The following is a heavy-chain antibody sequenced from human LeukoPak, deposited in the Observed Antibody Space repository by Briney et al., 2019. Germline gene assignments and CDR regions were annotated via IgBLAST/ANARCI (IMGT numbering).Heavy chain of an antibody. Sequence: ASVKVSCKASGYTFTSYYMHWVRQAPGQGLEWMGIINPSGGSTSYAQKFQGRVTMTRDKSTSTVSMELSSLRYEDTAMYYCAREGTETTGEGYYMDVWGAGTTVTVSS. J-gene: IGHJ6*03. V-gene: IGHV1-46*01. CDR2: INPSGGST. CDR1: GYTFTSYY. CDR3: AREGTETTGEGYYMDV. D-gene: IGHD4-17*01.